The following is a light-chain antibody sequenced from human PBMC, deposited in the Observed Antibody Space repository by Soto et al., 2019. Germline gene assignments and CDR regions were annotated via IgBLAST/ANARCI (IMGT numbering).Light chain of an antibody. CDR1: SSDVGGYNY. J-gene: IGLJ2*01. Sequence: QSALTQPPSASGSPGQSVTISCTGTSSDVGGYNYVSWYQQHPGKAPKFLIFVVSRRPSGVPDRFSGSKSGNTASLTVSGLQVDDEADYYCSSYAGSNNPVIFGGGTKLTVL. V-gene: IGLV2-8*01. CDR3: SSYAGSNNPVI. CDR2: VVS.